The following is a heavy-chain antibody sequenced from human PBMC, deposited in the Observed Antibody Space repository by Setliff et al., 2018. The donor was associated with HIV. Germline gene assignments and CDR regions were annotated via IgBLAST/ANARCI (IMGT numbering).Heavy chain of an antibody. D-gene: IGHD3-9*01. CDR2: INTDGSDT. CDR1: GFTFRSYW. Sequence: SLRLSCAASGFTFRSYWMHWVRQAPGKGLVWVSRINTDGSDTNYADSVKGRFIISRDNTKNTVYLQMNRLRVEDTAVYYCVREGWTLLRYVDWLLSYMDVWGKGTTVTVSS. V-gene: IGHV3-74*01. CDR3: VREGWTLLRYVDWLLSYMDV. J-gene: IGHJ6*03.